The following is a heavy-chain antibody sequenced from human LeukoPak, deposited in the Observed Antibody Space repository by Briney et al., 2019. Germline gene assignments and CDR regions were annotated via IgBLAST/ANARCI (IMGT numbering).Heavy chain of an antibody. V-gene: IGHV4-61*01. D-gene: IGHD3-22*01. CDR2: IYYSGST. CDR1: GGSVSSGSYY. CDR3: ARAPFDYYDSSGYPDY. Sequence: SETLSLTCTVSGGSVSSGSYYWSWIRQPPGKGLEWIGYIYYSGSTNYNPSLKSRVTISVDTSKNQFSLKLSSVTAADTAAYYCARAPFDYYDSSGYPDYWGQGTLVTVSS. J-gene: IGHJ4*02.